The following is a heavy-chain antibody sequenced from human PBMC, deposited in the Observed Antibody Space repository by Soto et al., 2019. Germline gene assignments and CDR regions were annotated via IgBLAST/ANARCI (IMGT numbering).Heavy chain of an antibody. D-gene: IGHD1-1*01. CDR3: ARDRIDDGYFDY. CDR2: IIPIFGTA. Sequence: HVKLVQSGAEVKKPGSSVKVSCKASGGTFTSYAISWVRQAPGQGLEWMGGIIPIFGTANYAQKFQGRVTITADKATSTAYMELSSLSSEETAVYYCARDRIDDGYFDYWGQGTLVTVSS. V-gene: IGHV1-69*06. J-gene: IGHJ4*02. CDR1: GGTFTSYA.